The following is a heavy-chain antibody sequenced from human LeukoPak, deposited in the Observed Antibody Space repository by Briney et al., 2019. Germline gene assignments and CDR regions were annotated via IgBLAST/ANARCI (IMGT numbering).Heavy chain of an antibody. D-gene: IGHD3-9*01. V-gene: IGHV1-18*01. CDR3: ARGSFPSDDILTGPFDN. Sequence: GASVKVSCKASGYTFTSYGISWVRQAPGQGLEWMGWISSYNGNTNYAQKLQGRATMTTDTSTSTAYMELRSLRSDDTAVYYCARGSFPSDDILTGPFDNWGQGTVVTVSS. J-gene: IGHJ4*02. CDR2: ISSYNGNT. CDR1: GYTFTSYG.